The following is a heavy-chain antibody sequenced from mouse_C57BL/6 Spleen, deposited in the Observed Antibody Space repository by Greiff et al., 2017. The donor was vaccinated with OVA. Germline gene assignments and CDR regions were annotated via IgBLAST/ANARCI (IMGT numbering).Heavy chain of an antibody. J-gene: IGHJ4*01. CDR1: GYTFTSYW. Sequence: QVQLQQSGAELVKPGASVKLSCKASGYTFTSYWMHWVKQRPGRGLEWIGRIDPNSGGTKYNEKFKSKATLTVDKPSSTAYMQLSSLTSEDSAVYYCAREDFHYYGSSYVGAMDYWGQGTSVTVSS. CDR2: IDPNSGGT. V-gene: IGHV1-72*01. CDR3: AREDFHYYGSSYVGAMDY. D-gene: IGHD1-1*01.